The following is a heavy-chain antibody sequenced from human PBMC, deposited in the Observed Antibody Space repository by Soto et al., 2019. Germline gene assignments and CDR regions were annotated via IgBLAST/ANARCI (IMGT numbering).Heavy chain of an antibody. V-gene: IGHV5-10-1*01. Sequence: PGESLKISCKGSGYSFTSYWISWVRQMPGKGLEWMGRIDPSDSYTNYSPSFQGHVTISADKSISTAYLQWSSLKASDTAMYYCARQLHYDILTGYSPWFDPWGQGTLVTVS. D-gene: IGHD3-9*01. CDR2: IDPSDSYT. CDR1: GYSFTSYW. CDR3: ARQLHYDILTGYSPWFDP. J-gene: IGHJ5*02.